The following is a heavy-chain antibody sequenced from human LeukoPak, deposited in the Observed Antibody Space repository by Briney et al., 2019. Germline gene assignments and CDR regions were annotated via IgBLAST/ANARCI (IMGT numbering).Heavy chain of an antibody. D-gene: IGHD3-22*01. CDR2: ISGSGGAT. CDR1: GFTFSSYA. V-gene: IGHV3-23*01. Sequence: GGSLRLSCAASGFTFSSYAMSWVRQAPGKGLDWVSAISGSGGATYYADSVKGRFTISRDNAKNSLYLQMNSLRAEDTAVYYCARGGYYYDSSGYPPPDAFDIWGQGTMVTVSS. J-gene: IGHJ3*02. CDR3: ARGGYYYDSSGYPPPDAFDI.